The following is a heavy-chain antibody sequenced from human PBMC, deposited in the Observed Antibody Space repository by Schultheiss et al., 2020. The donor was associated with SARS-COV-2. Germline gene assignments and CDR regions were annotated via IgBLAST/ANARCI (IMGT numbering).Heavy chain of an antibody. CDR2: INWNGGST. Sequence: GESLKISCEASGFTFDDYGMSWVRQAPGKGLEWVSGINWNGGSTGYADSVKGRFTISRDNAKNSLYLQMNSLRAEDTAVYYCARQTLTGTTSWENWFDPWGQGTLVTVSS. CDR1: GFTFDDYG. V-gene: IGHV3-20*04. J-gene: IGHJ5*02. CDR3: ARQTLTGTTSWENWFDP. D-gene: IGHD1-7*01.